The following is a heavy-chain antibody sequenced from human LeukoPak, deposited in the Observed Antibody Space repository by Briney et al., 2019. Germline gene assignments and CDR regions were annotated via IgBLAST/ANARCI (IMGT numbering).Heavy chain of an antibody. Sequence: GGSLRLSCAASGFTFSNAWMSWVRQAPGKGLEWVGRIKSKTDGGTTDYAAPVKGRFTISRDDSKNTLYLQMNSLRAEDTAVYYCARIRITGSNWFDPWGQGTLVTVSS. CDR1: GFTFSNAW. D-gene: IGHD1-20*01. V-gene: IGHV3-15*01. J-gene: IGHJ5*02. CDR2: IKSKTDGGTT. CDR3: ARIRITGSNWFDP.